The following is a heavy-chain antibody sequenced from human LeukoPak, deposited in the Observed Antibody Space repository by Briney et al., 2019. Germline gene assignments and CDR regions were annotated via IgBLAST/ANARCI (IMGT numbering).Heavy chain of an antibody. CDR2: IYSSGST. J-gene: IGHJ4*02. CDR3: ARENTGSGSYYDY. D-gene: IGHD1-26*01. Sequence: SETLSLTCTVSGASVSGSPYYWGWIRQPPGKGLEWIGSIYSSGSTYYNASLQSRVTISIETSKNQISLRLNSVTAADTAVYYCARENTGSGSYYDYWGQGTLVTVPS. CDR1: GASVSGSPYY. V-gene: IGHV4-39*02.